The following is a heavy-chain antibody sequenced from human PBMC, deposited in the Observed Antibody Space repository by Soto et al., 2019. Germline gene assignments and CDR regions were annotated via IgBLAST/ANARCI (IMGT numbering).Heavy chain of an antibody. D-gene: IGHD3-22*01. Sequence: GGSLRLSCAASGFTFSSYGMHWVRQAPGKGLEWVAVISYDGSNKYYANSVKGRFTISRDNSKNTLYLQMNSLRAEDTAVYYCAKDRLVGKYYYDSSGYFGYWGQGTLVTVSS. CDR2: ISYDGSNK. CDR1: GFTFSSYG. V-gene: IGHV3-30*18. J-gene: IGHJ4*02. CDR3: AKDRLVGKYYYDSSGYFGY.